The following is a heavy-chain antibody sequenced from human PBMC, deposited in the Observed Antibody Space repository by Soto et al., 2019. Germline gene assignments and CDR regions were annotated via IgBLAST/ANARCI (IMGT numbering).Heavy chain of an antibody. CDR1: GSSFSGYH. J-gene: IGHJ6*03. CDR3: ARLLILWFGELSRRGGYSSYMDV. Sequence: QVQLQQWGAGLLKPSETLSLTCGVYGSSFSGYHWAWIRQTPGKGLEWIGEINDSGNINYNPSLKSRVPILGDMSKKEISLRLSSVSFAATAVSYWARLLILWFGELSRRGGYSSYMDVCGKGTSDIVAS. D-gene: IGHD3-10*01. CDR2: INDSGNI. V-gene: IGHV4-34*02.